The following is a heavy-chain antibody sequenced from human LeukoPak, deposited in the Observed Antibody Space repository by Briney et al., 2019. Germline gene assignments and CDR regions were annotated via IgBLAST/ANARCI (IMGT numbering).Heavy chain of an antibody. D-gene: IGHD3-22*01. J-gene: IGHJ4*02. CDR2: MNPNSGNT. CDR1: GYIFTSYG. V-gene: IGHV1-8*01. Sequence: DSVKVSCKASGYIFTSYGINWVRQATGQGLEWMGWMNPNSGNTGYAQKFQGRVTMTRNTSISTAYMELSSLRSEDTAVYYCAVGGSGYYYLDYWGQGTLVTVSS. CDR3: AVGGSGYYYLDY.